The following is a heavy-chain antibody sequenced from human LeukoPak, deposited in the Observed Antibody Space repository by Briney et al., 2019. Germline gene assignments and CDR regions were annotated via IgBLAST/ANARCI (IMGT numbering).Heavy chain of an antibody. CDR3: AKGEYYRSGGVDV. Sequence: GGSLRLSCAASGFTFSSFGMHWVRQAPGKWLGWVAFIGDDGSKNEYADSVTGRFTISRDNSENTLCLQMKSLRLEATAVYYCAKGEYYRSGGVDVWGKGTTDTISS. D-gene: IGHD3-10*01. V-gene: IGHV3-30*02. CDR2: IGDDGSKN. J-gene: IGHJ6*04. CDR1: GFTFSSFG.